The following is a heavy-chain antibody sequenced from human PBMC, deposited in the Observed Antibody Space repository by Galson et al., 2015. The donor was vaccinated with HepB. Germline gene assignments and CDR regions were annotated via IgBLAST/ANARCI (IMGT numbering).Heavy chain of an antibody. CDR3: AKEDYGDYKYFDY. CDR1: GFTFDDYA. D-gene: IGHD4-17*01. Sequence: SLRLSCAASGFTFDDYAMHWVRQAPGKGLEWVSGISWNSGSIGYADSVKGRFTISRDNAKNSLYLQMNSLRAEDTALYYCAKEDYGDYKYFDYWGQGTLVTVSS. V-gene: IGHV3-9*01. CDR2: ISWNSGSI. J-gene: IGHJ4*02.